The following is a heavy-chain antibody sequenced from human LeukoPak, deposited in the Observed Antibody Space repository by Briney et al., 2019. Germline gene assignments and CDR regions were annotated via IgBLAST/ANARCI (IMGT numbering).Heavy chain of an antibody. Sequence: SETLSLTCTVSGGSISSSRYYWGWIRQPPGKGLEWIGSIYYSGSTYYNPSLKSRVTISVDTSKNQFSLKLSSVTAADTAVYYCARSLETMVRGVFDPWGQGTLVTVSS. V-gene: IGHV4-39*07. CDR3: ARSLETMVRGVFDP. CDR1: GGSISSSRYY. J-gene: IGHJ5*02. CDR2: IYYSGST. D-gene: IGHD3-10*01.